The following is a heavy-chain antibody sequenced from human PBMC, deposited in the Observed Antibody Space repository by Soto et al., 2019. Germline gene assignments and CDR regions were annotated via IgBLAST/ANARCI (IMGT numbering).Heavy chain of an antibody. J-gene: IGHJ4*02. CDR3: ARAHPTGHVVVTAILDFDY. V-gene: IGHV1-3*01. CDR2: INAGNGNT. Sequence: GASVKVSCKASGYTFTSYAMHWVRQAPGQRLEWMGWINAGNGNTKYSQKLQGRVTMTTDTSTSTAYMELRSLRSDDTAVYYCARAHPTGHVVVTAILDFDYWGQGTLVTVSS. CDR1: GYTFTSYA. D-gene: IGHD2-21*02.